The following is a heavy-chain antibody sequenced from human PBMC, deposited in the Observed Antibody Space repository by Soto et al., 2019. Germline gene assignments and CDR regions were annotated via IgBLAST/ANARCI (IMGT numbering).Heavy chain of an antibody. CDR2: IKQDGSEK. D-gene: IGHD1-26*01. CDR1: VFTFSSYW. Sequence: XGSLRLSCASSVFTFSSYWMSCVRHAPGKWLEWVANIKQDGSEKYYVDSVKGRFTISRDNAKNSLYLQMNSLRAEDTAVYYCAKEIVGDTGPHEYWGQGTLVTVSS. V-gene: IGHV3-7*03. CDR3: AKEIVGDTGPHEY. J-gene: IGHJ4*02.